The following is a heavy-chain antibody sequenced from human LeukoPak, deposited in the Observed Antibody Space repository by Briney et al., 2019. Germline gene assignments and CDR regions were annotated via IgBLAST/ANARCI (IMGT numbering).Heavy chain of an antibody. CDR1: GFTFISYW. CDR3: ARANDNDDSSGYSHDQ. Sequence: PGGSLRLSCAASGFTFISYWMHWVRQAPGKGLVWVSRINTDGTTTDYADSVKGRFTISRDNAKSTLYLQMNSLRAEDTAVYYCARANDNDDSSGYSHDQWGQGTLVTVSS. CDR2: INTDGTTT. J-gene: IGHJ4*02. V-gene: IGHV3-74*01. D-gene: IGHD3-22*01.